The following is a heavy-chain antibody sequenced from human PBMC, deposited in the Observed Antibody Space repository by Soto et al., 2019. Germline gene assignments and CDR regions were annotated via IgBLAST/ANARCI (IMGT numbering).Heavy chain of an antibody. CDR1: GFTFSNAW. V-gene: IGHV3-15*01. CDR3: TTAPDTAMVIPLTTRADY. D-gene: IGHD5-18*01. J-gene: IGHJ4*02. CDR2: IKSKTDGGTT. Sequence: GGSLRLSCAASGFTFSNAWMSWVRQAPGKGLEWVGRIKSKTDGGTTDYAAPVKGRFTISRDDSKNTLYLQMNSLKTEDTAVYYCTTAPDTAMVIPLTTRADYWGQGTLVTVSS.